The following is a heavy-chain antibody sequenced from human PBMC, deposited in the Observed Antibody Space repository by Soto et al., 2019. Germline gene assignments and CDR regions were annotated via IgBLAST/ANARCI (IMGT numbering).Heavy chain of an antibody. V-gene: IGHV3-23*01. D-gene: IGHD2-2*01. CDR1: GFTFSSYV. CDR2: ISGSGDST. Sequence: EVPLLESGGGLVQPGGSLRLSCAASGFTFSSYVMSWVRQAPGKGLEWVSAISGSGDSTYYADSVKGRFNVSRDNSKNTLFLQMKSLRAEDTAKYYCAKDGVVVPAALGYWGQGTLVTVSS. CDR3: AKDGVVVPAALGY. J-gene: IGHJ4*02.